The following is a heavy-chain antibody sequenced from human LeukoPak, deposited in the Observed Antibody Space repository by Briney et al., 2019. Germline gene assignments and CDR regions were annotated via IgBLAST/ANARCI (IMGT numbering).Heavy chain of an antibody. Sequence: GASVKVSCKASGYRFTVTGYYMNWVRQAPGQGLEWVGRIIPIFGTVNYAQKFQGRVTITADKSTTTVYMEMSRLRSDDTAVYYCARGQPDEFVRGVFSDYWGQGTLVTVSS. CDR3: ARGQPDEFVRGVFSDY. CDR2: IIPIFGTV. V-gene: IGHV1-69*06. J-gene: IGHJ4*02. D-gene: IGHD3-10*01. CDR1: GYRFTVTGYY.